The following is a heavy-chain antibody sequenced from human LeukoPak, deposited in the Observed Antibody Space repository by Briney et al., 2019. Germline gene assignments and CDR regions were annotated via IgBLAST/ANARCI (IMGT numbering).Heavy chain of an antibody. CDR2: LTGSGGST. Sequence: QTGGSLRLSCAASGFTISNYAMNWVRQAPGKGLEWVSALTGSGGSTYYADAVKGRFTISSDNSKNTLFLQMNSLRAEDTAVYYCAKARGSGYYSSFDLWGRGTLVTVSS. CDR1: GFTISNYA. V-gene: IGHV3-23*01. D-gene: IGHD6-19*01. J-gene: IGHJ2*01. CDR3: AKARGSGYYSSFDL.